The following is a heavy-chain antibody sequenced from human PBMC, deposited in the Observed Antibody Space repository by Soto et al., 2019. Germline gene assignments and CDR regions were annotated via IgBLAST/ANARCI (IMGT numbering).Heavy chain of an antibody. J-gene: IGHJ6*03. Sequence: QVQLQQWGAGLLKPSETLSXTCAVYGGSFSGYQWSWIRQTPGKGLEWIGGINDSGDINYNPSLKSRVTILVDSPKKQISLRLSSVTAADTAVYYCARGVILWFGELSRRGGYYYYMDVWGKGTTVTVSS. CDR2: INDSGDI. V-gene: IGHV4-34*01. CDR3: ARGVILWFGELSRRGGYYYYMDV. D-gene: IGHD3-10*01. CDR1: GGSFSGYQ.